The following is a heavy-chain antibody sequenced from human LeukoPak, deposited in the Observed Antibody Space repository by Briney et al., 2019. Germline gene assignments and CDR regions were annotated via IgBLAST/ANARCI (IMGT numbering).Heavy chain of an antibody. CDR1: GGSISSYF. J-gene: IGHJ5*02. V-gene: IGHV4-4*08. D-gene: IGHD3-22*01. CDR2: IYTNEST. CDR3: ARQGHYYDSSGFHWFDP. Sequence: PSETLSLTCTVSGGSISSYFWSWIRQSPGKGLEWIGYIYTNESTNYKSSLKSRVSISVDPSKNQLFLKLRSVTAADTAVYYCARQGHYYDSSGFHWFDPWGQGTLVTVPS.